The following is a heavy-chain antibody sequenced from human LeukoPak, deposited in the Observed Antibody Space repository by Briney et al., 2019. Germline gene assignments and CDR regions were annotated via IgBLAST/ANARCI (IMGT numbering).Heavy chain of an antibody. CDR1: GGSFSGSY. J-gene: IGHJ6*03. CDR3: ARERIPPSGYYYYMDL. V-gene: IGHV4-34*01. CDR2: INHSEST. Sequence: PSETLSLTCAVYGGSFSGSYWSWIRHPPGKGLGWIGDINHSESTNYNPSLKSRVTIPVATSKNQFSLKLSSVTAADTAVSSWARERIPPSGYYYYMDLWAKGTTVTVSS.